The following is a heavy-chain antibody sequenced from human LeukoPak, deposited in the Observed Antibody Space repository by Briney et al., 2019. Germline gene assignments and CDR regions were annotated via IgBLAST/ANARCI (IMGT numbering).Heavy chain of an antibody. CDR1: GFTYSIYA. V-gene: IGHV3-23*05. CDR2: GTRDRSI. Sequence: GGSLRLSCAASGFTYSIYAMSWVRQAPGEGLEWVFVGTRDRSIEYADSVKGRFTISRDIAENTLSLQMNSLGVDDTAVYYCAGDAGSASCAYSWGQGTLVTVSS. D-gene: IGHD3-16*01. J-gene: IGHJ4*02. CDR3: AGDAGSASCAYS.